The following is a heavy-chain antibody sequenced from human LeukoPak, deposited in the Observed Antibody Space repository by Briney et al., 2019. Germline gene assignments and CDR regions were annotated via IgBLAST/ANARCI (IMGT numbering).Heavy chain of an antibody. CDR1: GGSISSSSYY. J-gene: IGHJ6*03. V-gene: IGHV4-39*07. CDR3: ARLQRGVDYYGSGSPPMDV. D-gene: IGHD3-10*01. Sequence: SETLSLTCTVSGGSISSSSYYWGWIRQPPGKGLEWIGSIYYSGSTYYNPSLKSRVTISVDTSKNQFSLKLSSVTAADTAVYYCARLQRGVDYYGSGSPPMDVWGKGTTVTISS. CDR2: IYYSGST.